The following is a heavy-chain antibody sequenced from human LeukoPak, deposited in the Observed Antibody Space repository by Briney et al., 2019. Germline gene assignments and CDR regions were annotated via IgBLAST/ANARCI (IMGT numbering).Heavy chain of an antibody. V-gene: IGHV6-1*01. J-gene: IGHJ4*02. D-gene: IGHD6-13*01. CDR2: TYYRSKWYS. CDR1: GDRVSINSAV. CDR3: ARADSISCSNY. Sequence: SQTLSLTLAISGDRVSINSAVLNWVRQSPSRGLEWLGSTYYRSKWYSDYAGSVKSRINLKSDTSKNQVALQLNSVSPEDTAVYYCARADSISCSNYWGQGTLGTVSS.